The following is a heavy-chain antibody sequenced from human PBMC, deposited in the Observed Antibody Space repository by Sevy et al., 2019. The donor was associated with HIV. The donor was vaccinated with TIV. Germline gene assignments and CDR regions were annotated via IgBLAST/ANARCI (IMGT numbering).Heavy chain of an antibody. CDR2: IKSKTDGGTR. J-gene: IGHJ4*02. CDR1: GFTFNFHG. Sequence: GGSLRLSCAASGFTFNFHGMHWVRQAPGKGLEWVGRIKSKTDGGTRDFAAPVKGRFAISRDDSKSTFYLQMDSLKTEDTGVYYCTAGVGTSDCDYWGQGILVTVSS. CDR3: TAGVGTSDCDY. D-gene: IGHD1-26*01. V-gene: IGHV3-15*01.